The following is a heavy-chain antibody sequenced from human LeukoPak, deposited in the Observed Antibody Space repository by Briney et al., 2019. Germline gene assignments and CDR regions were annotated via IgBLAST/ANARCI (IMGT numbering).Heavy chain of an antibody. CDR1: GGSFSGYH. D-gene: IGHD6-13*01. V-gene: IGHV4-34*01. J-gene: IGHJ6*02. Sequence: SETLSLTCAVYGGSFSGYHWSWIRQPPGKGLEWIGEINHSGSTNYNPSLKSRVTISVDTSKNQFSLKLSSVTAADTAVYYCARVDSSSIEYGMDVWGQGTTVTVSS. CDR2: INHSGST. CDR3: ARVDSSSIEYGMDV.